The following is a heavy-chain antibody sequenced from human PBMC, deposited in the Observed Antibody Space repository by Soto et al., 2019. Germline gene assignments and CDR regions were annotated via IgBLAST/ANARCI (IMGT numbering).Heavy chain of an antibody. CDR1: GGPFSRYT. J-gene: IGHJ5*02. CDR3: ARSDCSSTSCYVEGNWFDP. Sequence: SVEGSLKGFGGPFSRYTIHWVRQGPGQGLWWMVRIIPILGIANYAQKFQGGVTITADKSTSTAYMELSSLRSEDTAVYYCARSDCSSTSCYVEGNWFDPWGQGTLVTVSS. CDR2: IIPILGIA. D-gene: IGHD2-2*01. V-gene: IGHV1-69*02.